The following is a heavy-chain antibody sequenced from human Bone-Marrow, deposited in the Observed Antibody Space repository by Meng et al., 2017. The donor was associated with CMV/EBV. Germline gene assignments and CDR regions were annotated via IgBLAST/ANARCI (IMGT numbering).Heavy chain of an antibody. CDR1: GFTFSSYG. J-gene: IGHJ6*02. V-gene: IGHV3-30*02. CDR3: ARAWAAMDYYYYGMDV. Sequence: GESLKISCAASGFTFSSYGMHWVRQAPGKGLEWVAFIRYDGSNKYYADSVKGRFTISRDNSKNSLYLQMNSLRAEDTALYYCARAWAAMDYYYYGMDVWGQGTTVTVSS. CDR2: IRYDGSNK. D-gene: IGHD2-2*01.